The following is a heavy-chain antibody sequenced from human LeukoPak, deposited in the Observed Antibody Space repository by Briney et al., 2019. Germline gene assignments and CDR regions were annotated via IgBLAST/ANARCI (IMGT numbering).Heavy chain of an antibody. CDR2: IYYSGST. V-gene: IGHV4-4*07. Sequence: SETLSLTCTVSGGSISSYYWSWIRQPAGKGLEWIGSIYYSGSTYYNPSLKSRVTISVDTSKNQFSLKLSSVTAADTAVYYCARRGIEAFDIWGQGTMVTVSS. CDR1: GGSISSYY. D-gene: IGHD2-21*01. J-gene: IGHJ3*02. CDR3: ARRGIEAFDI.